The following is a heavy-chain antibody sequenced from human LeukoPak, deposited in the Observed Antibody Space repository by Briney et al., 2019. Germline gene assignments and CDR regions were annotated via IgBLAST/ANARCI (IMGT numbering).Heavy chain of an antibody. V-gene: IGHV4-59*12. J-gene: IGHJ5*02. CDR3: AKDGGVFRAAGYNWFDP. CDR1: GGSISSYY. Sequence: SETLSLTCTVSGGSISSYYWSWIRQPPGKGLEWIGYIYYSGSTNYNPSLKSRVTISVDTSKNQFSLKLSSVTAADTAVYYCAKDGGVFRAAGYNWFDPWGQGTLVTVSS. D-gene: IGHD3-10*02. CDR2: IYYSGST.